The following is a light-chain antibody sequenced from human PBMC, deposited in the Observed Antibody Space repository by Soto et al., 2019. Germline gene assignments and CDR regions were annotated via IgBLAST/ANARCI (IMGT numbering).Light chain of an antibody. CDR2: DAS. Sequence: EIVLTQSPATLSLSPGERATLSCRASQSVSSYLAWYHQKPGQAPRLLIYDASNRATGIPARFSGSGSGTDFTLTISSLEPGDFAVYYCQQRSFWPETFGQGTKLEIK. CDR3: QQRSFWPET. V-gene: IGKV3-11*01. CDR1: QSVSSY. J-gene: IGKJ2*01.